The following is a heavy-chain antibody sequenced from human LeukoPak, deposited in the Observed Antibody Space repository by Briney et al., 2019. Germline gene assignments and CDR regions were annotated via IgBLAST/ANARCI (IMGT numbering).Heavy chain of an antibody. CDR2: AYYRSKWYI. V-gene: IGHV6-1*01. J-gene: IGHJ4*02. CDR3: ARGAVRGGTNFDY. Sequence: SQTLSLTCAISGDSVSGSPAVWNWFRQSPSRGLEWLGRAYYRSKWYIDCAVSVKGRITITPDTSKNQFSPQLNSVTPEDTAVYYCARGAVRGGTNFDYWGQGTLVTVSS. CDR1: GDSVSGSPAV. D-gene: IGHD3-10*01.